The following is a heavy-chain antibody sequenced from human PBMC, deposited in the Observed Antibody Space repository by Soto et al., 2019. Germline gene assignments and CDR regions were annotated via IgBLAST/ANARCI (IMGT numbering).Heavy chain of an antibody. Sequence: SETLSLTCTVSGGSVSSGSYYWSWIRQPPGKGLEWIGYIYHSGSTNYSPSLKSRLTISGDTSKNQVSLKLTSVTAADSAVYYCASGGSYDYFHDWGQGTLVTVS. J-gene: IGHJ1*01. V-gene: IGHV4-61*01. CDR1: GGSVSSGSYY. CDR2: IYHSGST. CDR3: ASGGSYDYFHD.